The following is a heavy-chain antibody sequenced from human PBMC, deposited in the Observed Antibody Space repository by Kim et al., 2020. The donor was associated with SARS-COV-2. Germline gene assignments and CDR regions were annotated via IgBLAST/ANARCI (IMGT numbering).Heavy chain of an antibody. D-gene: IGHD6-13*01. Sequence: SPTNTPSLKSRVTISVDTSKNQFSLKVNSVTAADTAVYYCARGRIAAAGRWGQGTLVTVSS. J-gene: IGHJ1*01. CDR2: SP. CDR3: ARGRIAAAGR. V-gene: IGHV4-34*01.